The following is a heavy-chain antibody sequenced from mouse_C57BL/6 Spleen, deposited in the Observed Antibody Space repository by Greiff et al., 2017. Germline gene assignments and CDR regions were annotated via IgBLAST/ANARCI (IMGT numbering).Heavy chain of an antibody. CDR1: GYTFTDYY. J-gene: IGHJ2*01. V-gene: IGHV1-26*01. CDR2: INPNNGGT. Sequence: VQLQQSGPELVKPGASVKISCKASGYTFTDYYMNWVKQSHGKSLEWIGDINPNNGGTSYNQKFKGKATLTVDQSSSTAYMELRSLTSEDSAVYYCARGIYYYGSSLYYFDYWGQGTTLTVSS. D-gene: IGHD1-1*01. CDR3: ARGIYYYGSSLYYFDY.